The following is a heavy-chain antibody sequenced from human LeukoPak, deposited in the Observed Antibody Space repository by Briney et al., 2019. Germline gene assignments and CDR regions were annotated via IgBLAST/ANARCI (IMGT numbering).Heavy chain of an antibody. D-gene: IGHD3-3*01. CDR2: IYYSGST. CDR1: GGSIGSSSYY. Sequence: SETLSLTCTVSGGSIGSSSYYWGWIRQPPGKGLEWIGSIYYSGSTYYNPSLKSRVTISVDTSKNQFSPKLSSVTAADTAVYYCARVGSITIFGSQYYFDYWGQGTLVTVSS. V-gene: IGHV4-39*07. CDR3: ARVGSITIFGSQYYFDY. J-gene: IGHJ4*02.